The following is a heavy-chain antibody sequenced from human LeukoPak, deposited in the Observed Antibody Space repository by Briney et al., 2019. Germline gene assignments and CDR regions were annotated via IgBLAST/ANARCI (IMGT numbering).Heavy chain of an antibody. V-gene: IGHV1-46*01. D-gene: IGHD3-22*01. CDR1: GYTFTSYY. CDR2: IKPTTGST. Sequence: ASLKGSCKASGYTFTSYYMHWVRQAPGQGREWMGIIKPTTGSTSYAQKFQGRVTMTRDTSTSTVYMELSSLRSEDTAVYYCARRADSSGDQYNWFDPWGQGTLVTVSS. CDR3: ARRADSSGDQYNWFDP. J-gene: IGHJ5*02.